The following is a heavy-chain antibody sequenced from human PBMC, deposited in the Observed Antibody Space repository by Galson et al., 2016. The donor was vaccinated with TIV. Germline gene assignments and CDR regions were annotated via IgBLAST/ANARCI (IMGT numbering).Heavy chain of an antibody. Sequence: SETLSLTCTVSGGPTSSYYWSWIRQPPGRGLEWLGDIYYRGSTNYNPSLKSRAAISVDMSKNQFSLKLSSVTAADTAVYYCARVLSSGFDYWGQGTLVTVFS. CDR3: ARVLSSGFDY. V-gene: IGHV4-59*01. CDR1: GGPTSSYY. CDR2: IYYRGST. D-gene: IGHD3-22*01. J-gene: IGHJ4*02.